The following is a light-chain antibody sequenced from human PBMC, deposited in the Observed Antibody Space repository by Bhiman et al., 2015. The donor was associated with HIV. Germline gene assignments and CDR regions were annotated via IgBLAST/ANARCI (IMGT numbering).Light chain of an antibody. CDR2: QDS. CDR3: QAWDRNSAV. CDR1: NIGSKS. V-gene: IGLV3-9*01. Sequence: SYELTQPPSVSVAPGKTARITCGGNNIGSKSVHWYQQKPGQAPVLVIYQDSKRPSGIPERFSGTNSGNTATLTISGTQALDEADYYCQAWDRNSAVFGGGTKLTVL. J-gene: IGLJ2*01.